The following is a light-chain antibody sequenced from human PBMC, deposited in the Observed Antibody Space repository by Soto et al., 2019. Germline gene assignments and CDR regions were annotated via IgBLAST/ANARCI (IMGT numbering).Light chain of an antibody. CDR3: TSYDSSLSVPYV. V-gene: IGLV1-40*01. CDR1: SSNIGAGYD. J-gene: IGLJ1*01. CDR2: GNS. Sequence: QSVLTQPPSVSGAPGQRVTIACTGSSSNIGAGYDVHWYQQLPGTAPKLLIYGNSNRPSGGPDRFSGSKSGTSASLAITGLQAEDEADYYSTSYDSSLSVPYVLGTGTKVIV.